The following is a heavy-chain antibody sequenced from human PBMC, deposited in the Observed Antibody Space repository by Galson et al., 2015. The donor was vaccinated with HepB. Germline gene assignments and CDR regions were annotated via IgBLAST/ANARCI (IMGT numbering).Heavy chain of an antibody. CDR2: INAGNGNT. J-gene: IGHJ3*02. Sequence: SVKVSCKASGYTFTSYAMHWVRQAPGQRLEWMGWINAGNGNTKYSQKFQGRVTITRDTSANTAYMELSSLRSEDTAVYYCARVVDCSSTSCYRHWGAFDIWGQGTMVTVSS. V-gene: IGHV1-3*01. CDR1: GYTFTSYA. D-gene: IGHD2-2*01. CDR3: ARVVDCSSTSCYRHWGAFDI.